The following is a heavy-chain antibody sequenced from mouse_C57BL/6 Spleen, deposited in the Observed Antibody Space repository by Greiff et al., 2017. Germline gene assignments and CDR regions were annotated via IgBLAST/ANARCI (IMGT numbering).Heavy chain of an antibody. J-gene: IGHJ4*01. CDR2: IDPGGGGP. Sequence: VQLQQSGAELVRPGTSVKVSCKASGYAFTNYLIEWVKQRPGQGLEWIGVIDPGGGGPNYNQKFKGKATLTADKSSSTAYMQLISLTSEYSAVYFCARSYGSWAIDFGGKGTSVTVSS. D-gene: IGHD2-10*02. CDR3: ARSYGSWAIDF. V-gene: IGHV1-54*01. CDR1: GYAFTNYL.